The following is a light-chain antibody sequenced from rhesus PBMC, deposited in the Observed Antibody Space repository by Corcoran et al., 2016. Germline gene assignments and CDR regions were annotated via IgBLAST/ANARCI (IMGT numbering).Light chain of an antibody. Sequence: DIQMTQSPSSLSASVGDTVPITCRASQGISRYLNWYQQKPGKAPKLLIFAASSVESGVPSRFSGSGSGTEFTLTISSLQPEDFAAYYCLQHNSYPRTFGQGTKVEIK. J-gene: IGKJ1*01. CDR3: LQHNSYPRT. CDR1: QGISRY. CDR2: AAS. V-gene: IGKV1-28*01.